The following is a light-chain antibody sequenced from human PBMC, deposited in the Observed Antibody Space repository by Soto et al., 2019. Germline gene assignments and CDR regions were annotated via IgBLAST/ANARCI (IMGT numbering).Light chain of an antibody. Sequence: EIVMTQSPATLSVSPGERATLSCRAGQSISNNLAWYQHKPGQAPRLLIYGASTRATGIPARFTGSGSGTEFTLTISSLQSEAFAVYCCQQYSNWPRTFGQGTKVDIK. CDR2: GAS. CDR1: QSISNN. CDR3: QQYSNWPRT. V-gene: IGKV3-15*01. J-gene: IGKJ1*01.